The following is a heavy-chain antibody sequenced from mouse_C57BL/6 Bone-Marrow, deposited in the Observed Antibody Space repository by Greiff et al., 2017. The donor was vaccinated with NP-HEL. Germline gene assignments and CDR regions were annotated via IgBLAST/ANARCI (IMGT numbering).Heavy chain of an antibody. J-gene: IGHJ2*01. Sequence: EVKLMESGGGLVKPGGSLKLSCAASGFTFSDYGMHWVRQAPEKGLEWVAYISSGSSTIYYADTVKGRFTISRDNAKNTLFLQMTSLRSEDTAMYYCARGLYYYADYWGQGTTLTVSS. CDR2: ISSGSSTI. CDR3: ARGLYYYADY. CDR1: GFTFSDYG. V-gene: IGHV5-17*01. D-gene: IGHD1-1*01.